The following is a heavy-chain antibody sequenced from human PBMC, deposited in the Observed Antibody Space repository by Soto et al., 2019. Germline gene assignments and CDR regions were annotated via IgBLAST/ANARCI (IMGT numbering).Heavy chain of an antibody. V-gene: IGHV1-3*01. D-gene: IGHD3-10*01. Sequence: ASVKVSCKASGFTFSSYTLHWVRQAPGQRLEWMGLINAGNGDTKYSQDFQGRVTITRDTSASTAHMELSSLRSEDTAVYYCARDWSRWLWELPKGGWFDPWGQGTLVTVSS. J-gene: IGHJ5*02. CDR1: GFTFSSYT. CDR3: ARDWSRWLWELPKGGWFDP. CDR2: INAGNGDT.